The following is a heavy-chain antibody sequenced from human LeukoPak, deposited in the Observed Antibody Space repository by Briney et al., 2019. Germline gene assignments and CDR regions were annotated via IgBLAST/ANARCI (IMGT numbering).Heavy chain of an antibody. CDR1: GYSFTSYW. V-gene: IGHV5-51*01. CDR3: ARCDSSGYRNPTHVDY. Sequence: GESLKISCKGSGYSFTSYWIGWVRQMPGKGLEWMGIIYPGDSDTRYSPSFQGQVTISADKSISTAYLQWSSLKASDTAMFYCARCDSSGYRNPTHVDYWGQGTLVTVSS. D-gene: IGHD3-22*01. J-gene: IGHJ4*02. CDR2: IYPGDSDT.